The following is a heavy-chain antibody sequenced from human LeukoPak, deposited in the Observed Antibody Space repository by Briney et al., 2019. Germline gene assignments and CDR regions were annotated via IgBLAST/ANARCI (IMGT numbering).Heavy chain of an antibody. Sequence: SETLSLTCGVHGGSFSGYYCNWIRQSPGKGLEWIGHINHNGKTNYNPSLKSRVTISVDTSKNQFSLKLSSVTAADTAVYYCARAKDRAAVRGSVGWGPKPEKLIYSFDYWGQGTLVTVSS. CDR1: GGSFSGYY. CDR3: ARAKDRAAVRGSVGWGPKPEKLIYSFDY. D-gene: IGHD1-26*01. CDR2: INHNGKT. J-gene: IGHJ4*02. V-gene: IGHV4-34*01.